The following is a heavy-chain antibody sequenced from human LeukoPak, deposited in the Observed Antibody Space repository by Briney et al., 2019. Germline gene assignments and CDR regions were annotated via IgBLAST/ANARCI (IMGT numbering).Heavy chain of an antibody. CDR2: IRIDGGRT. D-gene: IGHD6-25*01. J-gene: IGHJ6*03. CDR3: ARKGIGSSRYQNMDV. CDR1: GFTFSSYA. Sequence: GGSLRLSCAASGFTFSSYAMSWVRQAPGKGPEWVSTIRIDGGRTYYADSVKGRFTVSRDTSKNTLYLQMNSLRAEDTAVYYCARKGIGSSRYQNMDVWGKGTTVTVSS. V-gene: IGHV3-23*01.